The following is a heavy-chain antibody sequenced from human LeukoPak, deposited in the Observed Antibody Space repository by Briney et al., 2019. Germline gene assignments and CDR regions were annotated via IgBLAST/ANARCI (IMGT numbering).Heavy chain of an antibody. CDR3: ARENYNALDV. D-gene: IGHD1-1*01. CDR1: GFTFSSYA. Sequence: GGSLRLSCAASGFTFSSYAMSWVRQAPGKGLAWVSRMNPDGTTISYADSVKGRLTISRDNAKNTLYLQMNSLRAEDTAVYYCARENYNALDVWGQGTTVTVSS. CDR2: MNPDGTTI. V-gene: IGHV3-74*01. J-gene: IGHJ6*02.